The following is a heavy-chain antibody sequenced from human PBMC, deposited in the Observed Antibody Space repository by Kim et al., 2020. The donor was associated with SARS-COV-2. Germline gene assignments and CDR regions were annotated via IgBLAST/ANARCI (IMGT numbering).Heavy chain of an antibody. J-gene: IGHJ4*02. CDR2: ISYDGSNK. D-gene: IGHD3-3*01. V-gene: IGHV3-30-3*01. CDR3: ARVNGWSGYYGDYFDY. Sequence: GGSLRLSCAASGFTFSSYAMHWVRQAPGKGLEWVAVISYDGSNKYYADSVKGRFTISRDNSKNTLYLQMNSLRAEDTAVYYYARVNGWSGYYGDYFDYWGQGNLVTVSS. CDR1: GFTFSSYA.